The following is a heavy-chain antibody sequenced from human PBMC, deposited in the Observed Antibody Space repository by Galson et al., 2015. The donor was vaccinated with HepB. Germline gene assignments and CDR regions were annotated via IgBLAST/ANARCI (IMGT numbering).Heavy chain of an antibody. CDR2: ISWNSAQI. V-gene: IGHV3-9*01. D-gene: IGHD4-11*01. CDR3: AKDSYSNRDYGMDG. Sequence: SLRLSCAASGFTFDDYAMHWVRQAPGKGLEWVSGISWNSAQIWYADSVKGRFTISRDNAKNSVYLQMNSLRVEDSALYYCAKDSYSNRDYGMDGWGQGATVTAS. J-gene: IGHJ6*02. CDR1: GFTFDDYA.